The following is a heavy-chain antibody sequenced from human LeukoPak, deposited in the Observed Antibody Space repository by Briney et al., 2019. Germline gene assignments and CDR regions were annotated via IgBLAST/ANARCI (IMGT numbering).Heavy chain of an antibody. V-gene: IGHV3-48*03. CDR2: ISSDGSTI. CDR3: ASGGYDSSCDY. Sequence: GGSLRLSCAASGFTFSSYEMNWVRQAPGKGLEWVSYISSDGSTIYYADSVKGRFTISRDNAKNSLYLQMNSLRAEDTAVYYCASGGYDSSCDYWGQGTLVTVSS. D-gene: IGHD5-12*01. J-gene: IGHJ4*02. CDR1: GFTFSSYE.